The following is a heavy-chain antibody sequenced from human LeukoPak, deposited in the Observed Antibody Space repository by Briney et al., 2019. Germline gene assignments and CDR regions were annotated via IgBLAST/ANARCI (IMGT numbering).Heavy chain of an antibody. CDR2: ISPNSGAK. V-gene: IGHV1-2*02. D-gene: IGHD4-23*01. CDR1: GYSLTGYY. J-gene: IGHJ4*02. Sequence: AAVKVSCMACGYSLTGYYIHGVPQAPGQGRGWMRWISPNSGAKNYAKKFQGRVTMSRDTSNSTPNMELSSLRADDTAVYYCARVAHSGGDHWGRGTLVTVSS. CDR3: ARVAHSGGDH.